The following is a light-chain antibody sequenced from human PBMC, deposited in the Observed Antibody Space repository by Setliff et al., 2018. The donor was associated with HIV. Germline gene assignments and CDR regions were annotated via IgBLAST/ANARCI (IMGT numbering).Light chain of an antibody. Sequence: DIQMTQSPSSLSASVGDRVTITCRANQTIGSYLNWYQQIPGKAPKVLIYAASSLQIGVPSRFSGSGSGTEFTLTISSLQLEDFATYYCQQTYSNPPENTFAQGTKVDIK. CDR3: QQTYSNPPENT. CDR2: AAS. V-gene: IGKV1-39*01. CDR1: QTIGSY. J-gene: IGKJ2*01.